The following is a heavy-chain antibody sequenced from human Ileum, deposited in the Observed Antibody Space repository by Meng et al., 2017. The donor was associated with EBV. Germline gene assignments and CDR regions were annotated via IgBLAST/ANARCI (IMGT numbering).Heavy chain of an antibody. CDR3: ARNVPGTSAYYD. V-gene: IGHV4-28*01. D-gene: IGHD3-22*01. CDR2: LYYSGST. J-gene: IGHJ4*02. CDR1: CYSIGSTNW. Sequence: ESCLRLGNPSDTLPLSGPGSCYSIGSTNWGGCLRQPPGKGPEWIGYLYYSGSTSYNPSLKRRVTMSVDTSKNQFSLNLNSVTAVDTAVYYCARNVPGTSAYYDWGQGTLVTVSS.